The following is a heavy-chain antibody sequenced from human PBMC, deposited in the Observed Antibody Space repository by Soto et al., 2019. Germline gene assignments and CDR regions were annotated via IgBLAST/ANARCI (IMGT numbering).Heavy chain of an antibody. Sequence: SETLSLTCTVSGGSISSYYWSWIRQPPWKGLEWIGRFSTSGSSNYNPYLKSRVTMSFDTSKNQFSLNLNSVTAADTAVYYCARVRRYTLRSDWFDPWGQGTLVTVSS. CDR2: FSTSGSS. CDR3: ARVRRYTLRSDWFDP. J-gene: IGHJ5*02. D-gene: IGHD5-18*01. V-gene: IGHV4-4*07. CDR1: GGSISSYY.